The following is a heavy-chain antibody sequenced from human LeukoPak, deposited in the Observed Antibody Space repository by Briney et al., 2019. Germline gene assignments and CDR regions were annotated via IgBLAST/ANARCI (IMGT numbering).Heavy chain of an antibody. J-gene: IGHJ4*02. D-gene: IGHD1-26*01. CDR3: ARESSGSYAFDY. CDR1: GGSLTSYY. CDR2: ISTTGST. Sequence: SETLSLTCTVSGGSLTSYYWGWIRQPAGRGLEWIGRISTTGSTDYNPSLKSRVTMPVDTSKNQFSLKLTSVTAADTAVYYCARESSGSYAFDYWGQGNLVTVSS. V-gene: IGHV4-4*07.